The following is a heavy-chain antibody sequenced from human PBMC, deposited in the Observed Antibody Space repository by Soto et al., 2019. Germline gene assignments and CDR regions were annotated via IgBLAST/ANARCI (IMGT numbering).Heavy chain of an antibody. V-gene: IGHV1-3*01. J-gene: IGHJ4*02. Sequence: ASVKVSCKASGYTFTSYAMHWVRQAPGQRLEWMGWINAGNGNTKYSQKFQGRVTITRDTSASTTYMELSSLRSEDTAVYYCARAVAVTADFDYWGQGTLDTVS. D-gene: IGHD2-21*02. CDR1: GYTFTSYA. CDR3: ARAVAVTADFDY. CDR2: INAGNGNT.